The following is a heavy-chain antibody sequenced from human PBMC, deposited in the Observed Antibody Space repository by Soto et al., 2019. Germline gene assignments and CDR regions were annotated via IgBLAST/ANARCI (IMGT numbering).Heavy chain of an antibody. CDR2: INHSGST. V-gene: IGHV4-34*01. D-gene: IGHD2-2*02. CDR3: ARGRGDRYCSSTSCYTGYYYYGTDV. CDR1: GVSFSGYY. Sequence: XETLCLTCTVDGVSFSGYYWSWIRQPPGKGLDWIGEINHSGSTNYNPSLKSRVTISVDTSKNQFSLKLSSVTAADTAVYYCARGRGDRYCSSTSCYTGYYYYGTDVWGQGYTVTVSS. J-gene: IGHJ6*02.